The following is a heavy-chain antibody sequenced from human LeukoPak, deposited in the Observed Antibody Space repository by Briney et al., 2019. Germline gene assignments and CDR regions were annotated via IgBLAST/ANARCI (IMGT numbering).Heavy chain of an antibody. CDR2: ISAYNGNT. Sequence: GASEPVSCKASGYTFTSYGISWVRQAPGQGLEWMGWISAYNGNTNYAQKLQGRVTMTTDTSTSTAYMELRGLRSDDTAVYYCARDGYGVEAFDIWGQGTMVTVSS. CDR1: GYTFTSYG. CDR3: ARDGYGVEAFDI. J-gene: IGHJ3*02. D-gene: IGHD4-17*01. V-gene: IGHV1-18*01.